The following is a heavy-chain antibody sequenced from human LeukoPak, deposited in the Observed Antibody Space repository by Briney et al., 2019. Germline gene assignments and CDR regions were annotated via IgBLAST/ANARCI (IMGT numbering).Heavy chain of an antibody. CDR1: GGTFSSYA. J-gene: IGHJ4*02. V-gene: IGHV1-69*04. D-gene: IGHD3-22*01. CDR2: IIPIPGIA. Sequence: ASVKVSCKASGGTFSSYAISWVRQAPGQGLEWMGRIIPIPGIANYAQKFQGRVTITADKSTSTAYMELGSLRSEDTAVYYCARSPYYYDSSGYYLVWGQGTLVTVSS. CDR3: ARSPYYYDSSGYYLV.